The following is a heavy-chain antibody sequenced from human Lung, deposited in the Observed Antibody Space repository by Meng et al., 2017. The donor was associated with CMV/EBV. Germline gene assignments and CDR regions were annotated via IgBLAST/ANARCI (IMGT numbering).Heavy chain of an antibody. CDR2: SSPDSRDT. CDR1: GSRFSGYN. Sequence: SGSRFSGYNIHWVRQTPGQGLEWVGVSSPDSRDTDYGRNFQGWVTVTRDTSINTVFLELTRLKFDDTALYYCARGIIDSEGNRVLDSWGQGTLVTVSS. CDR3: ARGIIDSEGNRVLDS. D-gene: IGHD3-22*01. V-gene: IGHV1-2*04. J-gene: IGHJ4*02.